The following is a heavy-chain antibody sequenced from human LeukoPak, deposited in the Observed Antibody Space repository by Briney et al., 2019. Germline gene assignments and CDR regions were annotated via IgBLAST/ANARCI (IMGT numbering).Heavy chain of an antibody. V-gene: IGHV4-59*01. CDR1: GGSISSYY. J-gene: IGHJ4*02. Sequence: SETLSLTCTVSGGSISSYYWSRIRQPPGKGLEWIGYIYYSGSTNYNPSLKSRVTISVDTSKNQFSLKLSSVTAADTAVYYCARDRGDGYNGFDYWGQGTLVTVSS. D-gene: IGHD5-24*01. CDR2: IYYSGST. CDR3: ARDRGDGYNGFDY.